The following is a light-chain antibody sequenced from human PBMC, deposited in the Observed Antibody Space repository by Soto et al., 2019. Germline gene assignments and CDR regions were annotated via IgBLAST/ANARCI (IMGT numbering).Light chain of an antibody. CDR3: QQSYSTPPGT. CDR1: QSISTY. Sequence: DIQMTQSPSSLSASVGGRVTITCRASQSISTYLIWYQQKPGKAPKLLIYATSSLQSGVPSRFSGSGSGTDFTLTISSLQPEDFATYYCQQSYSTPPGTFGQGPKV. CDR2: ATS. V-gene: IGKV1-39*01. J-gene: IGKJ1*01.